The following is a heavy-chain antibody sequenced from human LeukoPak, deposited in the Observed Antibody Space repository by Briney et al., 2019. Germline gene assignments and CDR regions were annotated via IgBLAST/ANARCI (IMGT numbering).Heavy chain of an antibody. CDR2: ISSSGSTK. J-gene: IGHJ6*02. CDR1: GFTFRSYE. V-gene: IGHV3-48*03. Sequence: GGSLRLSCAASGFTFRSYEMNWIRQAPGKGLEWVSYISSSGSTKYYADSVSGRFTISRNNAMDTLFLHMDSLRAADTAVYYCPRSQNSNYHGMDAWGHGTAVTVSS. CDR3: PRSQNSNYHGMDA. D-gene: IGHD4-23*01.